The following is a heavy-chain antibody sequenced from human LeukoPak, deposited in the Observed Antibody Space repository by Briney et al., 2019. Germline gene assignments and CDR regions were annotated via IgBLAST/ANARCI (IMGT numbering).Heavy chain of an antibody. V-gene: IGHV3-11*01. J-gene: IGHJ4*02. D-gene: IGHD6-6*01. Sequence: GGSLRLSCAASGFTFSNAWMSWVRQAPGKGLEWVSYISSSGSTIYYADSVKGRFTISRDNAKNSLYLQMNSLRAEDTAVYYCARGAARLNDYWGQGTLVTVSS. CDR1: GFTFSNAW. CDR2: ISSSGSTI. CDR3: ARGAARLNDY.